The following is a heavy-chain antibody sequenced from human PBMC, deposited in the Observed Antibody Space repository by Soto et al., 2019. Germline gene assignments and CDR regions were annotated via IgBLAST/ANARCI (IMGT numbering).Heavy chain of an antibody. CDR3: ARKPQGHPHDS. CDR2: ISAYNGDT. V-gene: IGHV1-18*04. J-gene: IGHJ4*02. Sequence: SAKISCTASGYTFLFYVISGVLQDPGQGLEWMGWISAYNGDTHYAQNFQGRVTMTTDTSTSTAYIELRSLRSDDTAVYYWARKPQGHPHDSWGQGPLVTVSS. CDR1: GYTFLFYV.